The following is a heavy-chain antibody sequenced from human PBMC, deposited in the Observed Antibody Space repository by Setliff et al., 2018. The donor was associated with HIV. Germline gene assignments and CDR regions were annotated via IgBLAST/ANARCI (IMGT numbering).Heavy chain of an antibody. CDR3: ALTGHRLLRGYVDV. D-gene: IGHD2-15*01. CDR2: LYVSGDT. CDR1: DDPISSYY. J-gene: IGHJ6*03. V-gene: IGHV4-4*07. Sequence: SETLSLTCYVTDDPISSYYWSWVRQPAGKGLEWIGRLYVSGDTNYNPSLKSRVTMSLDTSKKHFSLNLKSVTAADTAVYYCALTGHRLLRGYVDVWGKGTTVTVSS.